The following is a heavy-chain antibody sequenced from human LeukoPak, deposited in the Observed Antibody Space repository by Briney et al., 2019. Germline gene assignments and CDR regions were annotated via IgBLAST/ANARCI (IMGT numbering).Heavy chain of an antibody. J-gene: IGHJ4*02. V-gene: IGHV4-59*08. CDR2: IYNSGNT. CDR1: GDSISSYS. CDR3: ARQTRYNYGPAFDF. D-gene: IGHD5-18*01. Sequence: KASETLSPTCTVSGDSISSYSWSWIRQPPGKGLEWIGDIYNSGNTNYNPSLKSRVTMSVSTSKNQFSLSLSSVTAADTAVYYCARQTRYNYGPAFDFWGQGALVTVSS.